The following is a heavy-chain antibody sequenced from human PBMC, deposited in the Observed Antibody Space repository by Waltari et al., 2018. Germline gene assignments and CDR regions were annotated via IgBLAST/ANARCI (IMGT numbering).Heavy chain of an antibody. V-gene: IGHV5-51*01. CDR2: IYPGDSDT. D-gene: IGHD6-13*01. CDR1: GYSFTSYW. J-gene: IGHJ5*02. Sequence: EVQLVQSGVEVKKPGESLKISCKGSGYSFTSYWIGWVRQMPGKGLEWMGIIYPGDSDTRYSPSFQGQVTISADKSISTAYLQWSSLKASDTAMYYCARRIAAAGTDENWFDPWGQGTLVTVSS. CDR3: ARRIAAAGTDENWFDP.